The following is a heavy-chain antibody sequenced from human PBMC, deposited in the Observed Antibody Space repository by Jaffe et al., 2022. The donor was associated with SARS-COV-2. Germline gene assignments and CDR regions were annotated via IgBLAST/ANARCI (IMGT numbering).Heavy chain of an antibody. CDR1: GFTFSSYG. D-gene: IGHD6-13*01. CDR2: IWYDGSNK. J-gene: IGHJ6*02. V-gene: IGHV3-33*01. Sequence: QVQLVESGGGVVQPGRSLRLSCAASGFTFSSYGMHWVRQAPGKGLEWVAVIWYDGSNKYYADSVKGRFTISRDNSKNTLYLQMNSLRAEDTAVYYCARDPGDSSSWYDYYYGMDVWGQGTTVTVSS. CDR3: ARDPGDSSSWYDYYYGMDV.